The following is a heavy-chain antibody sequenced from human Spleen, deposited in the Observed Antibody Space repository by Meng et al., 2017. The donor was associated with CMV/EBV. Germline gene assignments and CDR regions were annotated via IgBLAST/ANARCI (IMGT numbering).Heavy chain of an antibody. J-gene: IGHJ4*02. Sequence: SETLSLTCSVSGGSISSNDWWSWVRQPPGKGLEWIGEIYHSGNTNYNPSLKSRVTLSVDKSKNQFSLKLTSVTGADTAVYYCARWTVVVPAAIHWGQGTLVTVSS. CDR1: GGSISSNDW. V-gene: IGHV4-4*02. D-gene: IGHD2-2*01. CDR3: ARWTVVVPAAIH. CDR2: IYHSGNT.